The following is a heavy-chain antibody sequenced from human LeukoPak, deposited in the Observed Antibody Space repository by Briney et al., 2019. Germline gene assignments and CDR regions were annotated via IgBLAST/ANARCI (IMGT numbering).Heavy chain of an antibody. CDR1: GFTFTSYD. V-gene: IGHV3-30-3*01. J-gene: IGHJ1*01. CDR3: ARGRGPYSSSWYASMIFQH. Sequence: GGSLRLSCAASGFTFTSYDIHWVRQAPGKGLEWVAVISYDGSNKYYADSVKGRFTISRDNSKNTLYLQMNSLRAEDTAVYYCARGRGPYSSSWYASMIFQHWGQGTLVTVSS. D-gene: IGHD6-13*01. CDR2: ISYDGSNK.